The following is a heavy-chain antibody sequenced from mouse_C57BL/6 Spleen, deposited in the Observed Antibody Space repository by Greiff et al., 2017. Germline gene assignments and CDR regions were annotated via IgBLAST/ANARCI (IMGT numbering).Heavy chain of an antibody. J-gene: IGHJ1*03. CDR2: IRLKSDNYAT. Sequence: EVMLVESGGGLVQPGGSMKLSCVASGFTFSNYWMNWVRQSPEKGLEWVAQIRLKSDNYATHYAESVKGRFTISRDDSKSSVYLQMNNLRAEDTGIYYCTGGDGSCYGWYFDVWGTGTTVTVSS. V-gene: IGHV6-3*01. CDR3: TGGDGSCYGWYFDV. CDR1: GFTFSNYW. D-gene: IGHD1-1*01.